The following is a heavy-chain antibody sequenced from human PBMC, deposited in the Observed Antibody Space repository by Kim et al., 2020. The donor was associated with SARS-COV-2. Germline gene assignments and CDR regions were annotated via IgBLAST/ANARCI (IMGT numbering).Heavy chain of an antibody. CDR2: IYSSGSA. CDR3: TRRYDY. Sequence: IYSSGSANSNPSLKSRASMSVDTSKNEIYLKMASVTAADTAVYYCTRRYDYWGQGTLVTVSS. V-gene: IGHV4-59*01. J-gene: IGHJ4*02.